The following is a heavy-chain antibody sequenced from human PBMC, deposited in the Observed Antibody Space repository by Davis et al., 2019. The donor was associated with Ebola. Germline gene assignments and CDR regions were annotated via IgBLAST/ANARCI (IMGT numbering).Heavy chain of an antibody. CDR1: GGSISSSSYH. V-gene: IGHV4-39*01. D-gene: IGHD3-10*01. CDR2: IYYSGTT. Sequence: SETLSLTCTVSGGSISSSSYHWGRIRQPPGKALEWIGSIYYSGTTYYNPSLKSRVTISVDTSKNQFSLKLNSVTAADTAVYYCASPHSREEYYGSGSYFKFDYWGQGTLVTVSS. J-gene: IGHJ4*02. CDR3: ASPHSREEYYGSGSYFKFDY.